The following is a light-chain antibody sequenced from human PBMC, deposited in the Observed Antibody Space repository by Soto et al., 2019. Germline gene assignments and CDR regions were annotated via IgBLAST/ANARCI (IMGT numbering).Light chain of an antibody. J-gene: IGKJ2*01. CDR2: GAS. V-gene: IGKV3-20*01. Sequence: ESMLTQSPGTLSLSPGERATLSCRASRSVSTRYITWYQQKPGQAPRLLIYGASIRAPGIPDRFSGSGSGTDFTLTISRLEAEDFAVYYWQQFGDSPPAFTFGQGTKLEI. CDR3: QQFGDSPPAFT. CDR1: RSVSTRY.